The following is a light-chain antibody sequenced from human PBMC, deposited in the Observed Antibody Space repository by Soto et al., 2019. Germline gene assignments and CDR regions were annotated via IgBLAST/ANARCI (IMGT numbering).Light chain of an antibody. CDR3: QQYNNWPRT. CDR2: GAS. J-gene: IGKJ1*01. V-gene: IGKV3-15*01. Sequence: TVLTQSPGTLSLSPGERATLSCRASQSISDTLAWYQQKPGQAPRLLIYGASTRATGIPARFSGSGSGTEFTLTISSLQSEDFAVYYCQQYNNWPRTFGQGTKVDIK. CDR1: QSISDT.